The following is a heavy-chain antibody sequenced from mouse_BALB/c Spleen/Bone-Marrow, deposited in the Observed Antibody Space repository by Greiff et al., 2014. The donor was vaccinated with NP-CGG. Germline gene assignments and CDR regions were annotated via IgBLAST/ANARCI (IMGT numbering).Heavy chain of an antibody. D-gene: IGHD1-1*01. CDR2: ISYSGST. Sequence: EVQLQQSGPSLVKPSQTLSLTCSVTGDSITSGYWNWIRKFPGNKLEYMGYISYSGSTYYNPSLKSRISITRDTSKNQYYLQLNPVTTEDTATYYCARYYYGSSYWYFDVWGAGTTVTVSS. CDR1: GDSITSGY. CDR3: ARYYYGSSYWYFDV. V-gene: IGHV3-8*02. J-gene: IGHJ1*01.